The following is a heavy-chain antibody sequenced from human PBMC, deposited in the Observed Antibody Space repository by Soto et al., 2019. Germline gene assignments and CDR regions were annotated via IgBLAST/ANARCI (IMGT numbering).Heavy chain of an antibody. J-gene: IGHJ4*02. CDR2: IYYSGST. CDR1: GGSISSSPYH. V-gene: IGHV4-39*01. Sequence: SETLSLTCTVSGGSISSSPYHWAWIRQPPGKGLEWIGNIYYSGSTYYNPSLKSRVTISVDTSKNQFSLKLSAVTAADTAVYYCARGNSYGFLKFDYWGQGTLVTVSS. CDR3: ARGNSYGFLKFDY. D-gene: IGHD5-18*01.